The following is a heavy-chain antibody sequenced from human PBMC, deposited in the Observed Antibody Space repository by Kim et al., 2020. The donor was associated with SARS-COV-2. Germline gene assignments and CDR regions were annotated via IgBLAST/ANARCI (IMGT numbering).Heavy chain of an antibody. Sequence: GGSLRLSCAASGFTFSNYALHWVRQAPGKGLEWVAVILFDGSNKYYADSVKGRFTISRDNSKNTLYLQMNSLRAEDTAVYYCARSSSSYSPDIWGQGTMVTVSS. V-gene: IGHV3-30-3*01. CDR1: GFTFSNYA. CDR3: ARSSSSYSPDI. CDR2: ILFDGSNK. J-gene: IGHJ3*02. D-gene: IGHD2-15*01.